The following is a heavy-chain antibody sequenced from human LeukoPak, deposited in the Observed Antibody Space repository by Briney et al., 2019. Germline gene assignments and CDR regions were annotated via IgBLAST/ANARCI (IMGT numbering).Heavy chain of an antibody. D-gene: IGHD3-10*01. CDR1: GFTFSSYA. CDR3: AKLNSGFGELLALDY. V-gene: IGHV3-23*01. J-gene: IGHJ4*02. Sequence: GGSLRLSCAASGFTFSSYAMSWVRQAPGKGLEWASAISGSGGSTYYADSVKGRFTISRDNSKNTLYLQMNSLRAEDTAVYYCAKLNSGFGELLALDYWGQGTLVTVSS. CDR2: ISGSGGST.